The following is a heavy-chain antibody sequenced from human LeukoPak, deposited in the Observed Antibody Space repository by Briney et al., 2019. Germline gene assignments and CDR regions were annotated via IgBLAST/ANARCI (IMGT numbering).Heavy chain of an antibody. CDR1: GFTFSNYW. CDR3: AGRYFDC. Sequence: PGGSLRLSCVASGFTFSNYWMHWVRQAPGKGLEWVANINQDGSEKYSADSVKGRFTISRDNAKNSLYLQLNSLRAEDTAVYYCAGRYFDCWGQGTLVTVSS. CDR2: INQDGSEK. V-gene: IGHV3-7*03. J-gene: IGHJ4*02.